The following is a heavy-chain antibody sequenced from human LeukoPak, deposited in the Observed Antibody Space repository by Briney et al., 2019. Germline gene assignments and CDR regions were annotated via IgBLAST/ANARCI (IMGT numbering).Heavy chain of an antibody. J-gene: IGHJ5*02. CDR2: IYYSGST. Sequence: SETLSLTCTVSGGSISSYYWSWIRQPPGKGLEWIGYIYYSGSTNYNPSLKSRVTISVDTSKNQFSLKLSSVTAADTALYYCAKDRAGYCSGGSCYTTFDPWGQGTLVTVSS. D-gene: IGHD2-15*01. CDR3: AKDRAGYCSGGSCYTTFDP. V-gene: IGHV4-59*12. CDR1: GGSISSYY.